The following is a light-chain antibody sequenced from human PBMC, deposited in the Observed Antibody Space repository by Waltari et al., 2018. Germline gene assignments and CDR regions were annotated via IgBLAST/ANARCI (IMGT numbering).Light chain of an antibody. CDR2: KVS. J-gene: IGKJ1*01. Sequence: DIQMTQSPSTLSASVGDRVTITCRASQSLNDWLAWYQQKPGKAPKVLIYKVSNLESGVPSRFSGSGSGTEFTLTISGLQPDDFATYYCQQYNSYSWTFGQGTRVEVK. V-gene: IGKV1-5*03. CDR3: QQYNSYSWT. CDR1: QSLNDW.